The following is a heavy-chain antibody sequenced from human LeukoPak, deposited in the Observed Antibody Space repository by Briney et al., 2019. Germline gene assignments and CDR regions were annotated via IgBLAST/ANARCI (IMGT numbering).Heavy chain of an antibody. CDR3: ARDRGEWELLHLDY. V-gene: IGHV3-21*01. CDR1: GFTFSSYS. CDR2: ISSSSSYI. J-gene: IGHJ4*02. Sequence: GGSLRLSCAASGFTFSSYSMNWVRQAPGKGLEWVSSISSSSSYIYYADSVKGRFTISRDNAKNSLYLQMNSLRAEDTAVYYCARDRGEWELLHLDYWGQGTLVTVSS. D-gene: IGHD1-26*01.